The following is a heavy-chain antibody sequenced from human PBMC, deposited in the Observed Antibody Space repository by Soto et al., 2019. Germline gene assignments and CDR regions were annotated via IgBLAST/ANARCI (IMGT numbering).Heavy chain of an antibody. CDR3: ARDRVGVRGDWYFDL. Sequence: EVQLVESGGGLIQPGGSLRLSCAASGFTVSSNYMSWVRQAPGKGLEWVSVIYSGGSTYYADSVKGRFTISRDNSTNTPYLQMSSLRGEDTAVYYCARDRVGVRGDWYFDLWGRGTLVTVSS. J-gene: IGHJ2*01. V-gene: IGHV3-53*01. CDR2: IYSGGST. CDR1: GFTVSSNY. D-gene: IGHD3-10*01.